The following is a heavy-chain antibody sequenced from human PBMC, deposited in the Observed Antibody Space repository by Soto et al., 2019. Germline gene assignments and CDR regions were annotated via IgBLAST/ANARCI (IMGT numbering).Heavy chain of an antibody. CDR3: ARHKVPQLIAAKFDP. D-gene: IGHD2-15*01. CDR1: GGSISSYY. J-gene: IGHJ5*02. V-gene: IGHV4-59*08. CDR2: IYYSGST. Sequence: PSETLSLTCTVSGGSISSYYWSWIRQPPGKGLEWIGYIYYSGSTNYNPSLKSRVTISVDTSKNQFSLKLSSVTAADTAVYYCARHKVPQLIAAKFDPWGQGTLVTVSS.